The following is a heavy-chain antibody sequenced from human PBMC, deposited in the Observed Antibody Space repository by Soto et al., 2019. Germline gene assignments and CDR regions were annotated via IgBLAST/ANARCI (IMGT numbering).Heavy chain of an antibody. Sequence: GGSLRLSCSASGFTFSSYAMHWVRQAPGKGLEYVSAISSNGGSTYYADSVKGRFTISRDNSKNTLYLQMSSLRAEDTTVYYCVKGGPGIAAAAGYYYYGMDVWGQGTTVTVSS. D-gene: IGHD6-13*01. V-gene: IGHV3-64D*08. J-gene: IGHJ6*02. CDR3: VKGGPGIAAAAGYYYYGMDV. CDR2: ISSNGGST. CDR1: GFTFSSYA.